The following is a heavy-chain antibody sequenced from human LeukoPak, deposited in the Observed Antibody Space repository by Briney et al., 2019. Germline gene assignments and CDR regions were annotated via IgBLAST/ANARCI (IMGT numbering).Heavy chain of an antibody. D-gene: IGHD6-13*01. J-gene: IGHJ4*02. CDR3: ARQRSQGSSRYSTIN. Sequence: SETLSLTCTVSGGSISGGGYYWSWIRQHPGKGLEWIGSIYYSGIYYNPSLKSRVTISVDTSKNQFSLKLSSVTAADTAVYYCARQRSQGSSRYSTINWGQGTLVTVSS. CDR1: GGSISGGGYY. CDR2: IYYSGI. V-gene: IGHV4-31*03.